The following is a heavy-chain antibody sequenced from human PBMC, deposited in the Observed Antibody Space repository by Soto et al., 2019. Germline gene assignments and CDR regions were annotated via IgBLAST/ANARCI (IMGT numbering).Heavy chain of an antibody. D-gene: IGHD1-26*01. Sequence: QVQLVQSGAEVKKPGSSVKVSCKASGGTFSSYTISWVRQAPGQGLEWMGRIIPILGIANYAQKFQGRVTXTXAKSTSTAYMELSSLRSEDTAVYYCARDPGGVGATYWGQGTLVTVSS. J-gene: IGHJ4*02. CDR3: ARDPGGVGATY. CDR1: GGTFSSYT. CDR2: IIPILGIA. V-gene: IGHV1-69*08.